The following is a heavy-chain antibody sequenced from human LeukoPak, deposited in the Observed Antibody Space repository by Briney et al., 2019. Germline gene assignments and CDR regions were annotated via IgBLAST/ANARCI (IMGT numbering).Heavy chain of an antibody. CDR3: ARDHGQIFGVEGGLKY. D-gene: IGHD3-3*01. J-gene: IGHJ4*02. Sequence: GGSLRLSCAASGFTFSIYSMNWVRQAPGKGLEWVSYISSSSNIIYYADSVKGRFTISRDNAKNSPYLQMNSLRAEDTAVYYCARDHGQIFGVEGGLKYWGQGTLVTVSS. V-gene: IGHV3-48*01. CDR1: GFTFSIYS. CDR2: ISSSSNII.